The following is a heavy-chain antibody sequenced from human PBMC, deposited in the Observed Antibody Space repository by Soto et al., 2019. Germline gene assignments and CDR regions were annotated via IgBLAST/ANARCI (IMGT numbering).Heavy chain of an antibody. V-gene: IGHV4-59*01. CDR2: IYYSGST. CDR3: ARDLVGYDFWSGSAGMDV. D-gene: IGHD3-3*01. Sequence: KASETLSLTCTVSGGSISSYYWSWIRQPPGKGLEWIGYIYYSGSTNYNPSLKSRVTISVDTSKNQFSLKLSSVTAADTAVYYCARDLVGYDFWSGSAGMDVWGKGTTVTVSS. J-gene: IGHJ6*03. CDR1: GGSISSYY.